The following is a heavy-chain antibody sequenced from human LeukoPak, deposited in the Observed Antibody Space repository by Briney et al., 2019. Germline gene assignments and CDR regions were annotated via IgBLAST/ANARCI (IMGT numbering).Heavy chain of an antibody. Sequence: GGYLSSNCAAYRFTFCSYWMHWVRPAQGKGLAWVSRINTDGSSTSYEDSVKGRFTISRANAKNTMYLKMNSLRADDRAVYYSARGGDTVTTDYYYYYYMDVWGKGTTVTVSS. CDR3: ARGGDTVTTDYYYYYYMDV. CDR1: RFTFCSYW. CDR2: INTDGSST. J-gene: IGHJ6*03. D-gene: IGHD4-17*01. V-gene: IGHV3-74*01.